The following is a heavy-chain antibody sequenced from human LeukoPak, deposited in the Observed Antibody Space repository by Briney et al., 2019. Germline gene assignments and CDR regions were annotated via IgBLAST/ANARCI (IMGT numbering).Heavy chain of an antibody. V-gene: IGHV4-59*08. J-gene: IGHJ6*03. CDR2: IYYSGST. Sequence: PSETLSLTCTVSGGSITSYYWSWIRQPPGKGLEWIGYIYYSGSTNYNPSLKSRVTISVDTSKNQFSLKLSSVTAADTAVYYCARHYYGSGSYYRGPMDVWGKGTTVTISS. CDR1: GGSITSYY. D-gene: IGHD3-10*01. CDR3: ARHYYGSGSYYRGPMDV.